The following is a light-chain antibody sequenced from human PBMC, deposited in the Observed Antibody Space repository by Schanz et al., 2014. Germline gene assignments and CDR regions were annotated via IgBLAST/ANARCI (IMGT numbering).Light chain of an antibody. CDR1: SGDVGTYNL. CDR3: ASYTNTNTWV. J-gene: IGLJ3*02. CDR2: EGS. V-gene: IGLV2-14*02. Sequence: QSALTQPASVSGSPGQSITISCTGTSGDVGTYNLVSWYQQHPGKAPKVMIYEGSKRPSGVSNRFSGSKSGNTASLTISGLQAEDEADYYCASYTNTNTWVFGGGTKLTVL.